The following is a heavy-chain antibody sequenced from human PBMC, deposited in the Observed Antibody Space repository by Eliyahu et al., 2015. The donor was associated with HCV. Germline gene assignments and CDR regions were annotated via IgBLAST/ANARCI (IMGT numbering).Heavy chain of an antibody. CDR1: GFTFXSYW. CDR3: ARGYTISGVVIIAN. Sequence: EVQLVESGGGLVQPGGSLXXSCAASGFTFXSYWMSWVRQAPGKGLEWVANIKQDGSEKYYVDSVKGRFTISRDNAKNSLYLQMNSLRAEDTAVYYCARGYTISGVVIIANWGQGTLVTVSS. V-gene: IGHV3-7*03. D-gene: IGHD3-3*01. CDR2: IKQDGSEK. J-gene: IGHJ4*02.